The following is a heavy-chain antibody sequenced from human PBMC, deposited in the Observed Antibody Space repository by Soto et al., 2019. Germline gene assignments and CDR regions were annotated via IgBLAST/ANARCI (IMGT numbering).Heavy chain of an antibody. J-gene: IGHJ6*02. CDR3: ARGLRGLMAAACTDLYYYGMDV. CDR1: GGTFSSFA. Sequence: ASVKVSCKASGGTFSSFAISWVRQAPGQGLQWMGGIIPIFGSAAYTQNFQGRVTITADESTTTAYMELSSLRSEDTAVYYCARGLRGLMAAACTDLYYYGMDVWGQGTTVTVSS. D-gene: IGHD6-13*01. V-gene: IGHV1-69*13. CDR2: IIPIFGSA.